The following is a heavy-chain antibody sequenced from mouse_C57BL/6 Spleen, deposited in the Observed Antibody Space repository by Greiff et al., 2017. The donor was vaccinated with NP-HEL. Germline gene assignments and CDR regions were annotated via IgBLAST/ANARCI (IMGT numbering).Heavy chain of an antibody. J-gene: IGHJ2*01. D-gene: IGHD2-1*01. CDR2: ISDGGSYT. Sequence: EVMLVESGGGLVKPGGSLKLSCAASGFTFSSYAMSWVRQTPEKRLEWVATISDGGSYTYYPDNVKGRFTISRDNAKNNLYLQMSHLKSEDTAMYYCARDRSYYGRGFDYWGQGTTLTVSS. V-gene: IGHV5-4*01. CDR1: GFTFSSYA. CDR3: ARDRSYYGRGFDY.